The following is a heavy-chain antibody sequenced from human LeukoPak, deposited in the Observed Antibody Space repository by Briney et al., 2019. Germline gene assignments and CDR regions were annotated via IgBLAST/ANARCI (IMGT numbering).Heavy chain of an antibody. CDR3: ARHSGGWPQDYYYYGMDV. D-gene: IGHD5-24*01. J-gene: IGHJ6*02. Sequence: SETLSLTCTVSGGSISTDNCYWGWIRQPPGKGLEWIGSIYYNGNTYYNPSLKSRVTISVDTSKNQFSLKLNSVTAADTAVYYCARHSGGWPQDYYYYGMDVWGQGTTVTVSS. CDR2: IYYNGNT. V-gene: IGHV4-39*01. CDR1: GGSISTDNCY.